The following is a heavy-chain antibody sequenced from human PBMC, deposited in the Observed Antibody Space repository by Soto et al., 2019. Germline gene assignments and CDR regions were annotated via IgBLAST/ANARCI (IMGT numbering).Heavy chain of an antibody. Sequence: GGSLRLSCAASGFTFSSYGMHWVRQAPGKELEWVAVIWYDGSNKYYADSVKGRFTISRDNSKNTLYLQMNSLRAEDTAVYYCARDPFLYSSSWYFDYWGQGTLVTVSS. D-gene: IGHD6-13*01. J-gene: IGHJ4*02. CDR1: GFTFSSYG. V-gene: IGHV3-33*01. CDR3: ARDPFLYSSSWYFDY. CDR2: IWYDGSNK.